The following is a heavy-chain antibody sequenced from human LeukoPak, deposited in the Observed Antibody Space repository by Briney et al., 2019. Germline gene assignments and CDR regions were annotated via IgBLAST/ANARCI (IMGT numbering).Heavy chain of an antibody. J-gene: IGHJ4*02. V-gene: IGHV3-33*01. CDR3: ARGPLHCSSTSCRGDYFDY. Sequence: GGSLRLSCAASGFTFSSYGMHWVRQAPGKGLEWVAVIWYDGSNKYYADSAKGRFTISRDNSKNTLYLQMNSLRAEDTAVYYCARGPLHCSSTSCRGDYFDYWGQGTLVTVSS. D-gene: IGHD2-2*01. CDR1: GFTFSSYG. CDR2: IWYDGSNK.